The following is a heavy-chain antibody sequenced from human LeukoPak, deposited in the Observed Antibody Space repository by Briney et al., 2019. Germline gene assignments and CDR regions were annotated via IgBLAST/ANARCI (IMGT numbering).Heavy chain of an antibody. Sequence: GGSLRLSCAASGFTFSSYAMSWVRQAPGKGLEWVSLISGNGVGTYYADSVKGRFTISRDNSKNTVYQQMNSLRAEDTAVYYCAKRNGGNSGAFDYWGQGTLVTVSS. CDR1: GFTFSSYA. V-gene: IGHV3-23*01. J-gene: IGHJ4*02. D-gene: IGHD4-23*01. CDR3: AKRNGGNSGAFDY. CDR2: ISGNGVGT.